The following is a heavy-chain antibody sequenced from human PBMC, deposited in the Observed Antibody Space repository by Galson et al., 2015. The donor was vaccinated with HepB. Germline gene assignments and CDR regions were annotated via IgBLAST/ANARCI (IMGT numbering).Heavy chain of an antibody. J-gene: IGHJ4*02. Sequence: PALVKPTQTLTLTCTFSGFSLSTSGVGVGWIRQPPGKALEWLALIYWDDDKRYSPSLKSRLTITKDTSKNQVVLTMTNMDPVDTATYYCAHTAYFTNGVCYSWGRGVYYFDYWGQGTLVTVSS. V-gene: IGHV2-5*02. D-gene: IGHD2-8*01. CDR1: GFSLSTSGVG. CDR2: IYWDDDK. CDR3: AHTAYFTNGVCYSWGRGVYYFDY.